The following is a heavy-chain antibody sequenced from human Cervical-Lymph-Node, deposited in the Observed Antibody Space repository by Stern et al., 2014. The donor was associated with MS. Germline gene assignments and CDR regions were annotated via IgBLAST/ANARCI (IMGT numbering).Heavy chain of an antibody. J-gene: IGHJ4*02. D-gene: IGHD1-14*01. CDR3: ARQTTAWASDV. CDR2: IYPGDSEP. Sequence: EVQLVQSGAELIRPGESLKISCKGSGFKFSIYWIAWVRQMPGKGLEWMGIIYPGDSEPSYSPSFQGMVTMSADKSTSTAYLQWSSLNASDTAMYFCARQTTAWASDVWGQGTLVTVSS. V-gene: IGHV5-51*01. CDR1: GFKFSIYW.